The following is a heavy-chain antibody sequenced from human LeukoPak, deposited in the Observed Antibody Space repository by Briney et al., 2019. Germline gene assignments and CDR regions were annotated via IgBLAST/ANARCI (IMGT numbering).Heavy chain of an antibody. Sequence: SETLSLTCTVSGGSVSSGSYYWSWIRQPPGKGLEWIGYIYYSGSTNHNPSLKSRVTISVDTSKNQFSLKLSSVTAADTAVYYCARINRASTSYDYWGQGTLVTVSS. D-gene: IGHD2-2*01. J-gene: IGHJ4*02. V-gene: IGHV4-61*01. CDR2: IYYSGST. CDR1: GGSVSSGSYY. CDR3: ARINRASTSYDY.